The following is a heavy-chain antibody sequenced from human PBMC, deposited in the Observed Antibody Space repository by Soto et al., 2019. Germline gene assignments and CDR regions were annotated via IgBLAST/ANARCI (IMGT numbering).Heavy chain of an antibody. Sequence: ASVKVSCKASGYTFTSYFMHWVRQAPGQGLEWMGWVSPDHGSAGYAQHFQGRLTLTTNTSINTAYMELNSLTSEDTAVYYCEVTTGSWGQGTMVTVSS. J-gene: IGHJ4*02. CDR2: VSPDHGSA. CDR3: EVTTGS. V-gene: IGHV1-8*02. D-gene: IGHD1-1*01. CDR1: GYTFTSYF.